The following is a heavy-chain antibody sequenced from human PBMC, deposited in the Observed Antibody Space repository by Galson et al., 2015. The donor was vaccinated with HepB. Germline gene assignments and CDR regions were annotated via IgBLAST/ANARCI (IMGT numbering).Heavy chain of an antibody. J-gene: IGHJ4*02. CDR2: IHTSAST. V-gene: IGHV4-61*02. Sequence: TLSLTCTVSGGSISSGSYYWSWIRQPAGKGLEWIGRIHTSASTNCNPSLKSRVTMSVDTSKNQFSLNLSSVTAEDTAVYYCARGSFISSWYTIYYVDYWGQGTLVTVSS. D-gene: IGHD6-13*01. CDR3: ARGSFISSWYTIYYVDY. CDR1: GGSISSGSYY.